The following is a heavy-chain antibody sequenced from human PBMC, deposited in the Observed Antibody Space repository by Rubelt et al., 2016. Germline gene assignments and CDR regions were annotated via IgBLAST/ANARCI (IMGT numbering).Heavy chain of an antibody. CDR2: ITSRGGST. D-gene: IGHD6-13*01. V-gene: IGHV1-46*01. Sequence: QEQLVQPGAEVRKPGASVSISCKPSGHNFIGYHIHWVRQAPGQGLEWMGIITSRGGSTSYAQKFQGRVSLTRDTLELNSLRPEDTAVYFCAARHGTQTYGAFDLWGQGTKVTVSS. CDR1: GHNFIGYH. CDR3: AARHGTQTYGAFDL. J-gene: IGHJ3*01.